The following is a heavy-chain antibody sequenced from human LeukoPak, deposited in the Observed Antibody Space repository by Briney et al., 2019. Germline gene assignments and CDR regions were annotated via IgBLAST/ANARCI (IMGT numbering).Heavy chain of an antibody. CDR1: GYTFTSYG. J-gene: IGHJ4*02. CDR2: ISANNGNT. Sequence: GASVKVSCKASGYTFTSYGISWVRQAPGQGLEWMGWISANNGNTNYAQKLQGRVTMTTDTSTSTAYMELRSLRSDDTAVYYCARGRTYYDILTGSSHLDYWGQGTLVTVSS. V-gene: IGHV1-18*01. CDR3: ARGRTYYDILTGSSHLDY. D-gene: IGHD3-9*01.